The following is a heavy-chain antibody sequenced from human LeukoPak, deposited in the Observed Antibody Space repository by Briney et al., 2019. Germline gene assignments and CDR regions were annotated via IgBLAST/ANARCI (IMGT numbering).Heavy chain of an antibody. CDR1: GGSISSSSYY. CDR2: IYYSGST. Sequence: SETLSLTCTVSGGSISSSSYYWGWIRQPPGKGLEWIGSIYYSGSTYYNPSLKSRVTISVDTSKNQFSLKLSSVTAADTAVYYCLLDFWSGYSYYYGMDVWGQGTTVTVSS. D-gene: IGHD3-3*01. J-gene: IGHJ6*02. V-gene: IGHV4-39*01. CDR3: LLDFWSGYSYYYGMDV.